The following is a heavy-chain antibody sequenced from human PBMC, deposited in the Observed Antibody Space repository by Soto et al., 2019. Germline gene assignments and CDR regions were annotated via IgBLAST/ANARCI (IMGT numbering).Heavy chain of an antibody. CDR1: GCTFTGYY. J-gene: IGHJ6*02. Sequence: GASVKVSCKASGCTFTGYYMHWVRQAPGQGLEWMGWINPNSGGTNYAQKFQGWVTMTRDTSISTAYMELSRLRSDDTAVYYCARSCSSTSCYFVMDVWDQGTTVTVSS. CDR3: ARSCSSTSCYFVMDV. V-gene: IGHV1-2*04. CDR2: INPNSGGT. D-gene: IGHD2-2*01.